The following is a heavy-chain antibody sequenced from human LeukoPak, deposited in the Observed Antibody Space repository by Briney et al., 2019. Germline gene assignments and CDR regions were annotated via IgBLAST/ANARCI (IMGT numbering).Heavy chain of an antibody. CDR2: INPNSGGT. J-gene: IGHJ4*02. D-gene: IGHD2-8*01. CDR3: AREDRYCTNGVCYTVLYFDY. V-gene: IGHV1-2*02. Sequence: ASVKVSCKASGYTFTGYYMHWVRQAPGQGLEWMGWINPNSGGTNYAQKLQGRVTMTRDASISTAYMELSRLRSDDTAVDYCAREDRYCTNGVCYTVLYFDYWGQGALVTVSS. CDR1: GYTFTGYY.